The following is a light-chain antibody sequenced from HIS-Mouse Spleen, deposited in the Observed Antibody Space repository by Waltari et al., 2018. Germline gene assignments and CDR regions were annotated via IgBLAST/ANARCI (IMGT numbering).Light chain of an antibody. J-gene: IGLJ2*01. CDR2: EVS. CDR3: SSYTSSSTLV. Sequence: QSALTQPASVSGSPGQSITIPCTGTSSDVGGYNYVSWYQQHPGKALKLMIYEVSKRPSGVSNRFSGSKSGNTASLTISGLQAEDEADYYCSSYTSSSTLVFGGGTKLTVL. CDR1: SSDVGGYNY. V-gene: IGLV2-14*01.